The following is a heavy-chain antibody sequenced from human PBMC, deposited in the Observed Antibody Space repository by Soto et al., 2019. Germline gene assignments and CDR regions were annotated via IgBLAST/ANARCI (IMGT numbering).Heavy chain of an antibody. J-gene: IGHJ4*02. CDR2: ISVHNGNT. D-gene: IGHD1-1*01. V-gene: IGHV1-18*01. CDR1: GYTFTSYG. Sequence: QVHLVQSGVEVKKPGASVKVSCKGSGYTFTSYGITWVRQAPGQGLEWMGWISVHNGNTNYAQKLQGRVTVTRDTSTSTAYMELRSLRSDDTAVYYCARGRYGDYWGQGALVTVSS. CDR3: ARGRYGDY.